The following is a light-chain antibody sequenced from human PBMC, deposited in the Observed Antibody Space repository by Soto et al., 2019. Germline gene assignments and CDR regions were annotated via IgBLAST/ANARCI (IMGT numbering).Light chain of an antibody. J-gene: IGKJ5*01. CDR3: QQYGNSPIT. CDR1: QSVSSSY. CDR2: GTS. Sequence: EIVSTQSPGTQSLSPGERATLSCRASQSVSSSYLAWYQQKPGQAPRLLIYGTSSRATGLPDRFSGSGSGTDFNLTISRLEPEDFAVYYCQQYGNSPITFGQGTRLEIK. V-gene: IGKV3-20*01.